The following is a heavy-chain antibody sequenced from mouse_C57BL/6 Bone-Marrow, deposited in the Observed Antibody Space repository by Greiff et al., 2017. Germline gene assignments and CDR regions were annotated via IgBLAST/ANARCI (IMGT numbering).Heavy chain of an antibody. CDR2: INYDGSST. Sequence: EVKLVESEGGLVQPGSSMKLSCTASGFTFSDYYMAWVRQVPEKGLEWVANINYDGSSTYYLDSLKSRFIISRDNAKNILYLQMSSLKSEDTATYYCARGSLNPNYYAMDYWGQGTSVTVSS. CDR3: ARGSLNPNYYAMDY. V-gene: IGHV5-16*01. D-gene: IGHD6-1*01. J-gene: IGHJ4*01. CDR1: GFTFSDYY.